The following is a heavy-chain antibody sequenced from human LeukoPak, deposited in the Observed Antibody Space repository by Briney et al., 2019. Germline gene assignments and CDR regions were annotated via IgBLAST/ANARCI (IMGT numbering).Heavy chain of an antibody. CDR3: AREIYSGSLYFDY. CDR2: IYYSGST. J-gene: IGHJ4*02. V-gene: IGHV4-59*01. D-gene: IGHD1-26*01. CDR1: GDSISGYY. Sequence: SQTLSLTCTVSGDSISGYYWSWIRQPPGKGLEWIGYIYYSGSTNYNPSLNSRVTISVDTSKDQFSLKLSSVTAADTVVYYCAREIYSGSLYFDYGGQGPLVTVSA.